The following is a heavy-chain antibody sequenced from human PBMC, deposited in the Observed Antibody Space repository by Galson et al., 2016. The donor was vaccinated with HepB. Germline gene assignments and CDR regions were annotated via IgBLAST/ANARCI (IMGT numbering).Heavy chain of an antibody. V-gene: IGHV3-33*08. J-gene: IGHJ4*02. Sequence: SLRLSCAASGFTFRSYGMHWVRQAPGKGLEWVAVIWYDGSNKYYADSVKGRFTVSRDNSKNTLYLQMNSLRVDDTAVYYWARVPNYSGSGTDPEDWGQGTLVTVSS. CDR2: IWYDGSNK. CDR1: GFTFRSYG. CDR3: ARVPNYSGSGTDPED. D-gene: IGHD3-10*01.